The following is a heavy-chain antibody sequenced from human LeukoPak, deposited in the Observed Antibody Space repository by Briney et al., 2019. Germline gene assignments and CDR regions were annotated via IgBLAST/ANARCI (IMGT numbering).Heavy chain of an antibody. J-gene: IGHJ4*02. V-gene: IGHV4-59*01. CDR1: GSSISSDY. Sequence: SETLSLTCTVSGSSISSDYWSWIRQPPGKGLEWIGYIHYSGITNYNPSLKSRVTISVDTSKNQFSLKLSSVTAADTAVYYCARLLRHYGDPIGPYDYWGQGTLVTVSS. CDR2: IHYSGIT. CDR3: ARLLRHYGDPIGPYDY. D-gene: IGHD4-17*01.